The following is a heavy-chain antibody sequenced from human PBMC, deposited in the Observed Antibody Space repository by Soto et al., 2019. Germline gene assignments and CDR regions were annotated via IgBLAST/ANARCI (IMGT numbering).Heavy chain of an antibody. J-gene: IGHJ1*01. CDR1: GGSISSGGYS. Sequence: QLQLQESGSGLVKPSQTLSLTCAVSGGSISSGGYSWSWIRQPPGKGLEWIGYIYHSGSSYYNPSLYSGVTISVVRSKSQFSQKLRSVTAAGTAVYYCATAPGPYWGQGTLVTVSS. V-gene: IGHV4-30-2*01. CDR3: ATAPGPY. CDR2: IYHSGSS.